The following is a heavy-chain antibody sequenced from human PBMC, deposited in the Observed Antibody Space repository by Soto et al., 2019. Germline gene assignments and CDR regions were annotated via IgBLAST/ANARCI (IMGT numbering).Heavy chain of an antibody. CDR1: GGTFSSYA. CDR3: ARAYDFWSGYSHYGMDV. V-gene: IGHV1-69*01. D-gene: IGHD3-3*01. CDR2: IIPIFGTA. Sequence: QVQLVQSGAEVKKPGSSVKVSCKASGGTFSSYAISWVRQAPGQGLEWMGGIIPIFGTANYAQKFQGRGTITADESTSTAYMELSSLRSEDTAVYYCARAYDFWSGYSHYGMDVWGQGTTVTVSS. J-gene: IGHJ6*02.